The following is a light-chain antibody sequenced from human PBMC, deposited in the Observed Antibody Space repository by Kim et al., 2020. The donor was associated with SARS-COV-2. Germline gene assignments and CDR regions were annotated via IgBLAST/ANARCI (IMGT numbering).Light chain of an antibody. J-gene: IGLJ3*02. CDR1: SLRSYY. CDR2: GRN. CDR3: QSRDSGGRVM. V-gene: IGLV3-19*01. Sequence: SSELTQDPVVSVALGQTVRITCQGDSLRSYYATWYQQKPRQAPVLVIYGRNNRPSGIPDRFSGSASGKTASLTISGTQAEDEADFYCQSRDSGGRVMFGGGPQLTVL.